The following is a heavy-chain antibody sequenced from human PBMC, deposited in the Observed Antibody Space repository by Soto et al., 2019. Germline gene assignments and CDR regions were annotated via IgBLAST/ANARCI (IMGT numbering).Heavy chain of an antibody. Sequence: GGSLRLSGAASGFTFSSYGMHRVRQAPGKGLEWVAVIRYDGSNKYYADSVKGRFTISRDNSKNTLYLQMNSLRAEDTAVYYCARERTTVTSARYGMDVWGQGTTVTVSS. J-gene: IGHJ6*02. V-gene: IGHV3-33*01. CDR2: IRYDGSNK. CDR3: ARERTTVTSARYGMDV. CDR1: GFTFSSYG. D-gene: IGHD4-4*01.